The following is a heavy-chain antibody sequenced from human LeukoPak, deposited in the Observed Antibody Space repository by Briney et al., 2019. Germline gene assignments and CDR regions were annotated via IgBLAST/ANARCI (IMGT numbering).Heavy chain of an antibody. J-gene: IGHJ4*02. CDR2: IYSGGST. V-gene: IGHV3-53*01. Sequence: GGSLRLSCAASGFTVSSNYMSWVRQAPGKGLEWVSVIYSGGSTYYADSVKGRFTISRDNSKNTLYLQMNSLRAEDTAVYYCAREDDNDYRDYWGQGTLVTVSS. CDR3: AREDDNDYRDY. D-gene: IGHD4-11*01. CDR1: GFTVSSNY.